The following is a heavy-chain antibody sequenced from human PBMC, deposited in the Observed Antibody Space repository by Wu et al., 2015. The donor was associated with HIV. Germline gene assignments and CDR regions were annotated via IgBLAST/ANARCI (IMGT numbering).Heavy chain of an antibody. V-gene: IGHV1-18*01. CDR1: GYTFTSYG. CDR3: ARDRLIRFEFGYYDYYYGMDV. Sequence: QVQLVQSGAEVKKPGASVKVSCKASGYTFTSYGISWVRQAPGQGLEWMGWISAYNGNTNYAQKLQGRVTMTTDTSTSTAYMELRSLRSDDTAVYYCARDRLIRFEFGYYDYYYGMDVWGQGTTVTVSS. CDR2: ISAYNGNT. D-gene: IGHD3-3*01. J-gene: IGHJ6*02.